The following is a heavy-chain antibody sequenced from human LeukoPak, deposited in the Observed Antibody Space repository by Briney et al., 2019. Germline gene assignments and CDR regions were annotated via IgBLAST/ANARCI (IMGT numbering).Heavy chain of an antibody. CDR3: ARAKWLVRFLSY. Sequence: ASAKVSCKASGYTFTGYYMHWVRQAPGQGLELMGWINPNSGGTNYAQKFQGRVTMTRDTSISTAYMELSRLRSDDTAVYYCARAKWLVRFLSYWGQGTLVTVSS. CDR2: INPNSGGT. J-gene: IGHJ4*02. D-gene: IGHD6-19*01. CDR1: GYTFTGYY. V-gene: IGHV1-2*02.